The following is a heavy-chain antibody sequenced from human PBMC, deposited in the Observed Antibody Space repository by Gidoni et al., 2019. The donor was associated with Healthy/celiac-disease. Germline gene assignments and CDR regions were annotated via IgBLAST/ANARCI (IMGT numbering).Heavy chain of an antibody. V-gene: IGHV4-39*01. CDR3: ARRVTVSTEEDY. CDR2: IYYSGST. D-gene: IGHD2-8*02. CDR1: GGSISSCSYY. Sequence: QLQLQESGPGLVKPSEPLSLTCTVSGGSISSCSYYWRWTRQPPGKGLEGMGSIYYSGSTYYNPSLKSRVTISVDTSKNQFSLKLSSVTAADTAVYYCARRVTVSTEEDYWGQGTLVTVSS. J-gene: IGHJ4*02.